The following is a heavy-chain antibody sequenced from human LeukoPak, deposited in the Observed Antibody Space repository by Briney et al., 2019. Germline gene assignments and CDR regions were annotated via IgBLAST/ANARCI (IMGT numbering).Heavy chain of an antibody. V-gene: IGHV3-23*01. CDR3: AKYGLYSSGWTDYFDY. D-gene: IGHD6-19*01. CDR1: GFTFSSYA. J-gene: IGHJ4*02. Sequence: PGGSLRLSCAASGFTFSSYAMSWVRQAPGKGLEWVSAISGSGGSTYYADSVKGRFTISRDNSKNTLYLQMNSLRAEDTAVYYCAKYGLYSSGWTDYFDYWGQGTLVTVSS. CDR2: ISGSGGST.